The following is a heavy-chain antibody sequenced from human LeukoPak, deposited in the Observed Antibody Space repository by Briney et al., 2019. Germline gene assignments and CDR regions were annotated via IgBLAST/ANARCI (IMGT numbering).Heavy chain of an antibody. J-gene: IGHJ5*02. Sequence: SETLSLTCTVSGGSISSYYWSWIRQPPGKGLEWIGYIYYSGSTNYNPSLKSRVTISVDTSKNQFSLILSSVTAADTAVYYCARNHYYDSGNYARMHIRFDPWGQGTLVTVSS. CDR3: ARNHYYDSGNYARMHIRFDP. CDR1: GGSISSYY. D-gene: IGHD3-10*01. CDR2: IYYSGST. V-gene: IGHV4-59*01.